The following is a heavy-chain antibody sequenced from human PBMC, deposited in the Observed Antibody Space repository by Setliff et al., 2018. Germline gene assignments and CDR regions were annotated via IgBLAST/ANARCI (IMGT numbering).Heavy chain of an antibody. V-gene: IGHV1-18*01. CDR2: ISSYNGKT. CDR3: ARHGDASFYYDILTGHSPPYYFDY. J-gene: IGHJ4*02. CDR1: GYSFSTYA. Sequence: ASVKVSCKASGYSFSTYAMSWIRQAPGQGLEWMGWISSYNGKTNYAQKLQGRVTMTTDTSTSTAYMELRSLRSDDTAVYYCARHGDASFYYDILTGHSPPYYFDYWGQGTLVTVSS. D-gene: IGHD3-9*01.